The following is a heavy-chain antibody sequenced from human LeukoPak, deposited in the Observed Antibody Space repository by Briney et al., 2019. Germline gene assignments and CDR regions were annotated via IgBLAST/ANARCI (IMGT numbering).Heavy chain of an antibody. CDR3: AKLTNPTAVAKNSAFDI. V-gene: IGHV3-23*01. D-gene: IGHD6-19*01. Sequence: GGSLRLSCAASGFTFSSYGMSWVRQAPGKGLEWVSAISGSGGSTYYADSVKGRFTISRDNSKNTLYLQMNSLRAEDTAVYYCAKLTNPTAVAKNSAFDIWGQGTMVTVSS. CDR1: GFTFSSYG. CDR2: ISGSGGST. J-gene: IGHJ3*02.